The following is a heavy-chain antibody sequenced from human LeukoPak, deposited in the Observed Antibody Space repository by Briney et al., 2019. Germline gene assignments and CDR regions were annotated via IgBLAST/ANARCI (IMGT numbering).Heavy chain of an antibody. J-gene: IGHJ4*02. CDR2: ISGSGSHM. D-gene: IGHD3-22*01. Sequence: GGSLRLSCAASGFTFSSYSMNWVRQAPGKGLEWVSSISGSGSHMYYADSVKGRFTISRDNAKNSLYLQMNSLRAEDTAVYYCARVDYYDSSGSNYWGQGTLVTVSS. V-gene: IGHV3-21*01. CDR1: GFTFSSYS. CDR3: ARVDYYDSSGSNY.